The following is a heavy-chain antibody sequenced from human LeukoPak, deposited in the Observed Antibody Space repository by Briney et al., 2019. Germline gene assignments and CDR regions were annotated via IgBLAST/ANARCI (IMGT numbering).Heavy chain of an antibody. CDR3: ARGSTVTTNYYYYMDV. CDR2: ISAYNGNT. J-gene: IGHJ6*03. D-gene: IGHD4-17*01. CDR1: GYTFTSYG. V-gene: IGHV1-18*01. Sequence: GASVKVSCKASGYTFTSYGISWVRQAPGQGLEWMGWISAYNGNTHYAQKLQGRVTMTTDTSTSTAYMELRSLRSDDTAVYYCARGSTVTTNYYYYMDVWGKGTTVTISS.